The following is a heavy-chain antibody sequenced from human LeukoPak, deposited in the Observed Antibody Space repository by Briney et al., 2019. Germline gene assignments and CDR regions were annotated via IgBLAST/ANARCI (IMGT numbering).Heavy chain of an antibody. D-gene: IGHD4-23*01. Sequence: PGRSLRLSCAASGLTFSNAYMTWLRQAPGKGLEWVGRMKSNVDGGTTDYAEPVKGRFSISRDDSKNTLYLQMNSLKTADTSVYSRTTGGPHYDGNPVDIWGQGTLVTVSS. J-gene: IGHJ4*02. CDR2: MKSNVDGGTT. CDR3: TTGGPHYDGNPVDI. CDR1: GLTFSNAY. V-gene: IGHV3-15*01.